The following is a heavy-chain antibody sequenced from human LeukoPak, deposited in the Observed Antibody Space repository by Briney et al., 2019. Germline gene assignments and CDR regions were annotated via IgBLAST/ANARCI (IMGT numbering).Heavy chain of an antibody. J-gene: IGHJ4*02. V-gene: IGHV3-7*01. CDR1: GFTFSKYW. CDR2: IKEDGSQE. D-gene: IGHD2-15*01. Sequence: GGSLRLSCAASGFTFSKYWMSWVRQSPGKGLEWVANIKEDGSQEYYMDSVKGRFTISRDNAKDSLYLQMNSLRAEDTALYYCASLNWWGNTVIDSWGQGTLVIASS. CDR3: ASLNWWGNTVIDS.